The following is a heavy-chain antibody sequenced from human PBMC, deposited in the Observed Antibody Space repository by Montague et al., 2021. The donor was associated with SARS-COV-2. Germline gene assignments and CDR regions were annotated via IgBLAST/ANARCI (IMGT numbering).Heavy chain of an antibody. V-gene: IGHV3-23*01. Sequence: SLRLSCAASGFRFDSYAMSWVRQAPGKGLEWLSAISSGGETTDYXXSMKGRFTLSRDNSMNTLYLQMNRLRGEDTAVYYCAKGIYMRRGCSHGMDVWGQGTTVTVSS. D-gene: IGHD2-21*01. CDR2: ISSGGETT. CDR1: GFRFDSYA. CDR3: AKGIYMRRGCSHGMDV. J-gene: IGHJ6*02.